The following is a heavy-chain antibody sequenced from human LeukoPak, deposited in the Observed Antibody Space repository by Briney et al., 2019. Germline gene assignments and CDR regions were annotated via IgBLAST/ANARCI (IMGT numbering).Heavy chain of an antibody. CDR2: GNPNSGGT. J-gene: IGHJ4*02. CDR1: GYSFTGYY. CDR3: ARGGYSYGPTIDY. D-gene: IGHD5-18*01. V-gene: IGHV1-2*02. Sequence: ASVKVSCKGSGYSFTGYYMHWVRQPPGQGLEWVGWGNPNSGGTNYAQKFQGRVTMIRDTSISTAYMELTSLRSEDTAVYYCARGGYSYGPTIDYWGQGTLATVPS.